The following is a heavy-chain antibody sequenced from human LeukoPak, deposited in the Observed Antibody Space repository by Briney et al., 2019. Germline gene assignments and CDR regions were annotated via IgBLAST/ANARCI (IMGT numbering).Heavy chain of an antibody. V-gene: IGHV3-74*01. D-gene: IGHD6-19*01. CDR3: TTDIAVAGTFLDY. J-gene: IGHJ4*02. CDR2: INTDGTIT. CDR1: GYTFSRYW. Sequence: GGSLRLSCAASGYTFSRYWIHWVRQAPGKGLVWVSRINTDGTITTYADSVKGRFTISRDNAKNILYLQMNSLKTEDTAVYYCTTDIAVAGTFLDYWGQGTLVTVSS.